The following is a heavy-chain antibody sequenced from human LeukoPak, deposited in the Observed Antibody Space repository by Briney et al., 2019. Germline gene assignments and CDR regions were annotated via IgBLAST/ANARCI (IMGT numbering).Heavy chain of an antibody. V-gene: IGHV4-38-2*01. CDR3: ARRNYYYYMDV. CDR1: GYSISSGYY. Sequence: SETLSLTCAVSGYSISSGYYWSWIRQPPGKGLEWIGSNYHSGRTYYNPSLKSRVTISVDTSKNQFSLKVSSVTAADTAVYYCARRNYYYYMDVWGKGTTVTVSS. CDR2: NYHSGRT. J-gene: IGHJ6*03.